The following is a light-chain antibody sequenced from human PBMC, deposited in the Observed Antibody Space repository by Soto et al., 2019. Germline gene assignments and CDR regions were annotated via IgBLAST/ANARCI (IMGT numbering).Light chain of an antibody. CDR3: QHYNNCPPFT. CDR2: AAS. CDR1: QSISSY. J-gene: IGKJ2*01. Sequence: DFQMTQSPSSLSASVGDRVTISCRASQSISSYLNWYQQTPGKAPKLLIYAASSLQSGVPSRFSGSGSGTDFTLTISSLQPEDFAVYYCQHYNNCPPFTFGQGTKVDIK. V-gene: IGKV1-39*01.